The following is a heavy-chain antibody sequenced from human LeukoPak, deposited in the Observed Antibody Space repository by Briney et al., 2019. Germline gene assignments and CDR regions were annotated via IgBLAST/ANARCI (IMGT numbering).Heavy chain of an antibody. CDR1: GGSISSYY. V-gene: IGHV4-59*01. CDR3: AREQLWWGGRSYFDY. D-gene: IGHD5-18*01. Sequence: SETLALTCTVSGGSISSYYWSWIRQPPGKGLEWVGYIYYSGSTNYNPSLKSRVTISVDTSKNQFSLKLSSVTAADTAVYYCAREQLWWGGRSYFDYWGQGTLVTVSS. J-gene: IGHJ4*02. CDR2: IYYSGST.